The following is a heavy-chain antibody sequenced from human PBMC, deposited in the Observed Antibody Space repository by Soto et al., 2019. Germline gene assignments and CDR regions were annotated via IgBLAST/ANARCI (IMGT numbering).Heavy chain of an antibody. J-gene: IGHJ4*02. Sequence: EVQLVESGGGLVQPGRSLRLSCAASGFTFDDYAMHWVRQVPGKGLEWVSGISWNSGDIGYADSVKGRFTISRDNAKNSLYLQMNSLRVEDTALYYCAKGGSGAVAGRTDYWGQGALVTVSS. CDR3: AKGGSGAVAGRTDY. D-gene: IGHD6-19*01. V-gene: IGHV3-9*01. CDR2: ISWNSGDI. CDR1: GFTFDDYA.